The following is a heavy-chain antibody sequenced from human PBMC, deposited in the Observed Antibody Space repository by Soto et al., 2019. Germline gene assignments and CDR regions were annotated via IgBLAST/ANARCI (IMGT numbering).Heavy chain of an antibody. V-gene: IGHV4-59*01. CDR2: IYYSGST. Sequence: TLSLTCTVSGGSISSYYWSWIRQPPGKGLEWIGYIYYSGSTNYNPSLKSRVTISVDTSKNQFSLKLSSVTAADTGVYYCAREKPTSGDFDYCRKGTLVTAAS. D-gene: IGHD1-1*01. CDR3: AREKPTSGDFDY. CDR1: GGSISSYY. J-gene: IGHJ4*02.